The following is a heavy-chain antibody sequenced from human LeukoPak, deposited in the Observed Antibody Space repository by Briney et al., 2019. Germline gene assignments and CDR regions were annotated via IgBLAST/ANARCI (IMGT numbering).Heavy chain of an antibody. CDR3: ASKGGYSSSWYGDYFDY. CDR1: GGTFIIYA. Sequence: SVKVSCKASGGTFIIYAISWVRQAPGQGREWMGRIIPIFGTANYAQKFQGRVTITTDESTSTAYMELSSLRSEDTAVYYCASKGGYSSSWYGDYFDYWGQGTLVTVSS. CDR2: IIPIFGTA. V-gene: IGHV1-69*05. D-gene: IGHD6-13*01. J-gene: IGHJ4*02.